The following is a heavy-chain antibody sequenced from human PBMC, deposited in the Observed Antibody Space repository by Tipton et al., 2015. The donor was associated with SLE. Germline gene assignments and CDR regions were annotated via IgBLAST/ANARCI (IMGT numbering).Heavy chain of an antibody. CDR2: ISGSGGST. D-gene: IGHD2/OR15-2a*01. J-gene: IGHJ4*02. CDR3: AKLSMTQGLRVFDY. CDR1: GFTFSSYA. Sequence: SLRLSCAASGFTFSSYAMSWVRQAPGKGLEWVSAISGSGGSTYYADSVKGRFTISRDDSKNTLSLQMNSLTVEDTAVYYCAKLSMTQGLRVFDYWGQGTLVTVSS. V-gene: IGHV3-23*01.